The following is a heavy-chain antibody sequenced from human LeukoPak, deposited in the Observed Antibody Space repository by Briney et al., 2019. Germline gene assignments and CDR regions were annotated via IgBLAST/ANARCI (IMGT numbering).Heavy chain of an antibody. CDR2: IYSNENT. V-gene: IGHV3-66*01. CDR3: ARESGFGELFPFSFDY. J-gene: IGHJ4*02. Sequence: GGSLRLSCAASGFSVSNNYMSWVRQAPGKGLEWVSVIYSNENTYYADSVKGRFIISRDNSKNMLYLQIYSLRAEDTAVYYCARESGFGELFPFSFDYWGQGTLVTVSS. CDR1: GFSVSNNY. D-gene: IGHD3-10*01.